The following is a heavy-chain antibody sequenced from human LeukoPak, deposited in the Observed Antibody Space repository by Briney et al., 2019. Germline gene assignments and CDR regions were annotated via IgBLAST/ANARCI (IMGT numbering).Heavy chain of an antibody. CDR2: IYYSGST. CDR1: GGSISSYY. Sequence: SETLSLTCTVSGGSISSYYWSWIRQPPGKGLEWIGYIYYSGSTNYNPSLKSRVTKSVDTSKNQFSLKLSSVTAADTAVYYCARTVSSGYLDWFDPWGQGTLVTVSS. J-gene: IGHJ5*02. V-gene: IGHV4-59*08. D-gene: IGHD3-22*01. CDR3: ARTVSSGYLDWFDP.